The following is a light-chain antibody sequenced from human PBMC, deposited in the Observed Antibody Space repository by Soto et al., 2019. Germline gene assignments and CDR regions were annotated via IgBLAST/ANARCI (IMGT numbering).Light chain of an antibody. J-gene: IGKJ1*01. CDR3: QQYDTSPRT. CDR2: GAS. V-gene: IGKV3-20*01. Sequence: EVMLTQSPGTLSLSPGERATISCRASQSVSSNYLAWYQQKSGQAPRLLIYGASNRATSIPDRFSGSGSGTDFTLTIRRLEPEDFAVYYCQQYDTSPRTFGQGTKVEFK. CDR1: QSVSSNY.